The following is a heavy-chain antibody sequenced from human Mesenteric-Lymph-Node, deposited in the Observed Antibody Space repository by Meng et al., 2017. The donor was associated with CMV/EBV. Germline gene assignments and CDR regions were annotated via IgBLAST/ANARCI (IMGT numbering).Heavy chain of an antibody. V-gene: IGHV3-9*01. Sequence: GGSLRLSCAASGFNFDDYAMHWVRQTPGKGLEWVSGISWDNNNIDYVDSVKGRFTISRGNAKNSLYLQMNSLRAEDTAVYYCARDSRGEDFWSVYYYYYYGMDVWGQGTTVTVSS. D-gene: IGHD3-3*01. CDR1: GFNFDDYA. CDR3: ARDSRGEDFWSVYYYYYYGMDV. CDR2: ISWDNNNI. J-gene: IGHJ6*02.